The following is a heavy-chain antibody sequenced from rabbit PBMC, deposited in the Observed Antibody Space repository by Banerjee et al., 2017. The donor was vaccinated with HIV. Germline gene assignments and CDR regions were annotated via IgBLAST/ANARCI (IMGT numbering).Heavy chain of an antibody. CDR1: GFDFSRDA. Sequence: QSLEESGGDLVKPGASLTLTCTASGFDFSRDAMCWVRQAPGKGLEWIGCISAGSSGSTYYASWAKGRFTISKTSSTTVTLQMTSLTAADTATYFCARDEGGIDYYFSLWG. D-gene: IGHD8-1*01. V-gene: IGHV1S40*01. CDR2: ISAGSSGST. CDR3: ARDEGGIDYYFSL. J-gene: IGHJ4*01.